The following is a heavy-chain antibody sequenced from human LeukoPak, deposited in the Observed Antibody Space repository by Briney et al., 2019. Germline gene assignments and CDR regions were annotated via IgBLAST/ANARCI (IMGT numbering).Heavy chain of an antibody. CDR1: GYTFTDYY. J-gene: IGHJ4*02. V-gene: IGHV1-2*02. Sequence: ASVKVSCKASGYTFTDYYFHWVRLAPGQGLEWMGWINPKMGGTNYAQKFQCRVTMIWDTSISTAYMELSRLRSDDTAVYYCARGQAQWEHLPTFHSWGQGTLVTVSS. D-gene: IGHD1-26*01. CDR2: INPKMGGT. CDR3: ARGQAQWEHLPTFHS.